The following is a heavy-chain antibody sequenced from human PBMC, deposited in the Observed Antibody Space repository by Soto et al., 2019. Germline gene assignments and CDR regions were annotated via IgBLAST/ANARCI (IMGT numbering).Heavy chain of an antibody. CDR1: GFTFSSYS. V-gene: IGHV3-48*01. D-gene: IGHD6-13*01. CDR2: ISSSSGTI. J-gene: IGHJ6*02. CDR3: ARGPIAAAGYYYGMDV. Sequence: GGSLRLSCAASGFTFSSYSMNWVRQAPGKGLEWVSYISSSSGTIYYADSVKGRFTISRDNAKNSLYLQMNSLRAEDTAVYYCARGPIAAAGYYYGMDVWGQGTTVTVSS.